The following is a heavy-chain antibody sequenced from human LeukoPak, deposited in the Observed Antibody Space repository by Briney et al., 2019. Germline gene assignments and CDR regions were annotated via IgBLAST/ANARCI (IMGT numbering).Heavy chain of an antibody. D-gene: IGHD2-2*01. CDR1: GFTFSSYG. Sequence: GRSLRLSCAASGFTFSSYGMHWVRQAPGKGLEWVAVISYDGSNKYYADSVKGRFTISRDNSKNTLYLQMNSLRAEDTAVYYCARGAHVRTSSYYFDYWGQGTLVTVSS. V-gene: IGHV3-30*03. CDR3: ARGAHVRTSSYYFDY. CDR2: ISYDGSNK. J-gene: IGHJ4*02.